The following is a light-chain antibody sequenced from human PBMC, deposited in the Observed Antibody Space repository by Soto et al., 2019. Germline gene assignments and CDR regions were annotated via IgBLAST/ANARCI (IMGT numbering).Light chain of an antibody. V-gene: IGKV3D-15*01. CDR3: QQYNNWPGT. CDR1: RVCSNY. CDR2: GAS. Sequence: LTQSPCALSLSPAERATLACRASRVCSNYLAWYQQKPGQAPRLLIYGASGRATGIPARFSGSGSGTEFTLTISSLQSEDFAVYYCQQYNNWPGTFGQGTKVDIK. J-gene: IGKJ1*01.